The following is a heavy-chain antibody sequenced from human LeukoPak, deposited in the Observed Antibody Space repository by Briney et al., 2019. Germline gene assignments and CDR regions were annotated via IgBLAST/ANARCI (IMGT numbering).Heavy chain of an antibody. CDR1: GGSISSGSYY. J-gene: IGHJ4*02. D-gene: IGHD3-22*01. CDR2: IYTSGST. V-gene: IGHV4-61*02. Sequence: PSETLSLTCTVSGGSISSGSYYWSWIRQPAGKGLEWIGRIYTSGSTNYNPSLKSRVTISVDTSKNQFSLKLSSVTAADTAVYYCARGDGGYPYYFDYWGQGTLVTVSS. CDR3: ARGDGGYPYYFDY.